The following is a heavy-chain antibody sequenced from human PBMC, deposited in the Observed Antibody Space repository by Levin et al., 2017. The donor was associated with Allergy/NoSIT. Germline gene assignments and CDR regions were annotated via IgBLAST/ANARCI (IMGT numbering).Heavy chain of an antibody. Sequence: GGSLRLSCAASEFNSSTFAMSWVRQAPGKGLECVSAMTGRGKGTYYADSVKGRFTISRDISKNTVFLQMSSLRAEDRAIYYCAKNRGIFTTDAFEVWGQGSMVTVSS. V-gene: IGHV3-23*01. D-gene: IGHD1-26*01. J-gene: IGHJ3*01. CDR1: EFNSSTFA. CDR3: AKNRGIFTTDAFEV. CDR2: MTGRGKGT.